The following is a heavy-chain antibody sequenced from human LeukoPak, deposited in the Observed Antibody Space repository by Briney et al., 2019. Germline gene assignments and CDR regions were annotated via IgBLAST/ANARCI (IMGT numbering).Heavy chain of an antibody. V-gene: IGHV4-39*01. CDR2: IHYSGSS. CDR3: VRHISANTGYFDS. CDR1: DGSFSSGTYY. Sequence: SETLSLTCTISDGSFSSGTYYWGWIRQSPGKGLEWIGSIHYSGSSYYNPSLKSRAAIFEDTSRDQVSMDLSYVTAADTALYYCVRHISANTGYFDSCGQGTLVTVSS. J-gene: IGHJ4*02.